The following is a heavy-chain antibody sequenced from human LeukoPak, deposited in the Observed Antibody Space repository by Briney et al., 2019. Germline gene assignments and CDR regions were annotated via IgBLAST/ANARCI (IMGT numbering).Heavy chain of an antibody. CDR2: IQYDGSEK. D-gene: IGHD3-9*01. J-gene: IGHJ4*02. Sequence: GGSLRLSCAASGFIFSSHAMHWVRQAPGKGLEWVAVIQYDGSEKRYADSVKGRFTVSRDNSKNTLYLQMDSLTAEDTAVYRCAKDLTGAYCSDYWGQGTLVTVSS. V-gene: IGHV3-30-3*01. CDR1: GFIFSSHA. CDR3: AKDLTGAYCSDY.